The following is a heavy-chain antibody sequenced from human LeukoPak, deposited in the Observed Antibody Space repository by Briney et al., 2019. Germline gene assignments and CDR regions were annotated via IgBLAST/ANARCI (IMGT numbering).Heavy chain of an antibody. CDR1: GFTFSSYS. CDR2: ISSSSSYI. CDR3: AKGRDIVVVPAAKGYFDY. V-gene: IGHV3-21*01. Sequence: GGSLRLSCAASGFTFSSYSMNWVRQAPGKGLEWVSSISSSSSYIYYADSVKGRFTISRDNSKNTLYLQMNSLRAEDTAVYYCAKGRDIVVVPAAKGYFDYWGQGTLVTVSS. D-gene: IGHD2-2*01. J-gene: IGHJ4*02.